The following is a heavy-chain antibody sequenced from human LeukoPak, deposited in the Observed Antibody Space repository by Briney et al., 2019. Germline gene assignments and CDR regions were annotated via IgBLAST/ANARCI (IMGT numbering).Heavy chain of an antibody. CDR3: ARGLGYAAVAGQIDY. CDR1: GGSFSGYY. J-gene: IGHJ4*02. D-gene: IGHD6-19*01. CDR2: INHSGST. Sequence: PSETLSLTCAVYGGSFSGYYWSWIRQPPGKGLEWIGEINHSGSTNYNPSLKSRVTISVDTSKNQLSLKLSSVTAADTAVYYCARGLGYAAVAGQIDYWGQGTLVTVSS. V-gene: IGHV4-34*01.